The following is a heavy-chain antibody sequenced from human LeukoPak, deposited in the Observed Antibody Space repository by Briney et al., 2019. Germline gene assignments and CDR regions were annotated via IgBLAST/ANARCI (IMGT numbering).Heavy chain of an antibody. D-gene: IGHD3-22*01. Sequence: PGGSLRLSCVASGFTFTNYVMSWVRQAPGKGLEWVSAIRDSGGSTYYADSVKGQFTISRDNSKNTLYLQMNSLRAEDTAVYYCAKDPRVIVVGDAFDIWGQGTMVIVSS. V-gene: IGHV3-23*01. J-gene: IGHJ3*02. CDR1: GFTFTNYV. CDR2: IRDSGGST. CDR3: AKDPRVIVVGDAFDI.